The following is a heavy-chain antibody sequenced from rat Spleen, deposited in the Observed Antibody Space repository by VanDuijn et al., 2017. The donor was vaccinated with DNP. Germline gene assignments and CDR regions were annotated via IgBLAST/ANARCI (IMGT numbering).Heavy chain of an antibody. CDR2: ISTGGST. CDR3: TREEPRVLSFFSSLFDY. D-gene: IGHD1-8*01. CDR1: GFSLIDYS. V-gene: IGHV2-6*01. Sequence: QVQLKESGPGMVQPSQTLSLTCTVSGFSLIDYSVYWVRQPPGKVLEWIAAISTGGSTYYNSNLKSRLSISRDTSKSQVFLKMNSLQTEDTASYFCTREEPRVLSFFSSLFDYWGQGVMVTVSS. J-gene: IGHJ2*01.